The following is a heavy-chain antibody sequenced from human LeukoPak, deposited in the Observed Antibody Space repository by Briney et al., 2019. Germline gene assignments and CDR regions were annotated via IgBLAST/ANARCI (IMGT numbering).Heavy chain of an antibody. V-gene: IGHV3-21*01. J-gene: IGHJ3*02. D-gene: IGHD3-10*02. CDR1: GFTFSSYS. CDR3: ARGPKRSYYDRGAFDI. Sequence: PGGSLRLSCAASGFTFSSYSMNWVRQAPGKGLEWVSSISSSSSYIYYADSVKGRFTISRDNAKNSLYLQMNSLRAEDTAVYYCARGPKRSYYDRGAFDIWGQGTMVTVSS. CDR2: ISSSSSYI.